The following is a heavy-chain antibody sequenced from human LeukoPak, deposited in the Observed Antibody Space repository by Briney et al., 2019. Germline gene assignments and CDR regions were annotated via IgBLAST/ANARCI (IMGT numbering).Heavy chain of an antibody. CDR3: ARYTHSSGFDY. D-gene: IGHD6-19*01. Sequence: PGGSLRLSCAASGFTFSSYWTSWVRQAPGKGLEWVSVIYSGGSTYYADSVKGRFTISRDNSKNTLYLQMNSLRAEDTAVYYCARYTHSSGFDYWGQGTLVTVSS. CDR1: GFTFSSYW. J-gene: IGHJ4*02. CDR2: IYSGGST. V-gene: IGHV3-53*01.